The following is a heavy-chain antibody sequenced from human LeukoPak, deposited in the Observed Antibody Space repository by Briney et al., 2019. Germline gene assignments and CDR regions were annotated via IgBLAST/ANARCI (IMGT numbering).Heavy chain of an antibody. Sequence: SETLSLTCAVYGGSFSGYYWSWIRQPPGKGLEWIGEINHSGSTNYNPSPKSRVTISVDTSKNQFSLKLSSVTAADTAVYYCARVLIAAAGTVDPFDYWGQGTLVTVSS. V-gene: IGHV4-34*01. J-gene: IGHJ4*02. CDR1: GGSFSGYY. D-gene: IGHD6-13*01. CDR2: INHSGST. CDR3: ARVLIAAAGTVDPFDY.